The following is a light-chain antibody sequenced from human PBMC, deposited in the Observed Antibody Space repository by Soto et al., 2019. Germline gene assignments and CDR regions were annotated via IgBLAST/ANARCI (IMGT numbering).Light chain of an antibody. CDR1: SSDVGSYNL. CDR2: EVS. CDR3: CSYAGSSTYYV. J-gene: IGLJ1*01. Sequence: QSVLTQPASVSGSPGQSITISCTGTSSDVGSYNLVSWYQQHPGKAPKLMIYEVSKRPSGVSNRFSGSKSGNTASLTISGLQAEDEADYYCCSYAGSSTYYVFGTGTTVTV. V-gene: IGLV2-23*02.